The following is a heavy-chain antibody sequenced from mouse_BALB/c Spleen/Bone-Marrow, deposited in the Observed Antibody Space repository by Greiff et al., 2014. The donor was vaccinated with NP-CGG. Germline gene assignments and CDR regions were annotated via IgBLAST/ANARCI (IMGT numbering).Heavy chain of an antibody. CDR2: IDPSDSYT. V-gene: IGHV1S127*01. J-gene: IGHJ4*01. CDR3: TRYGNYAMDY. D-gene: IGHD2-1*01. Sequence: QVHVKQSGAELVKPGAPVKMSCKASGYTFTSYWMHWVKQRPGQGLEWIGVIDPSDSYTSYNQKFKGKATLTVDTSSSTAYMQLSSLTSEDSAVYYCTRYGNYAMDYWGQGTSVTVSS. CDR1: GYTFTSYW.